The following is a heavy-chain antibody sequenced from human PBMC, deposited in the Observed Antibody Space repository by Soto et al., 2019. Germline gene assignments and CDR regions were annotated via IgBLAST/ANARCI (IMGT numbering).Heavy chain of an antibody. D-gene: IGHD2-21*02. J-gene: IGHJ1*01. CDR3: AKDWPPGVVTAVMERGYFQH. Sequence: PGGSLRLSCAASGFTFSSYAMSWVRQAPGKGLEWVSAISGSGGSTYYADSVKGRFTISRDNSKNTLYLQMNSLRAEDTAVYYCAKDWPPGVVTAVMERGYFQHWGQGTLVTVSS. V-gene: IGHV3-23*01. CDR2: ISGSGGST. CDR1: GFTFSSYA.